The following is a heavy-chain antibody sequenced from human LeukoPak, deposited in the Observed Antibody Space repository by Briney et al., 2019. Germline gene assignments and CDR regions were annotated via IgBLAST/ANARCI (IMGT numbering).Heavy chain of an antibody. CDR1: GFSVRGSF. CDR3: ARAIGVIDCGTRTCKPYHFDK. V-gene: IGHV3-66*01. D-gene: IGHD2-21*01. J-gene: IGHJ4*02. CDR2: LSNTENS. Sequence: PGGSLRLSCAASGFSVRGSFMNWVRQAPGKGLEWVSLLSNTENSFYADSVKGRFTLSRDNSKNTLYLQMNSLRGEDTAVYFCARAIGVIDCGTRTCKPYHFDKWGQGTLVTVSS.